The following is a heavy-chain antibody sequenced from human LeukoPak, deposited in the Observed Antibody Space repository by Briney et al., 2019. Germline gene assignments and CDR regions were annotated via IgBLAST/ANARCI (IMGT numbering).Heavy chain of an antibody. CDR1: GGSISSADYY. D-gene: IGHD6-13*01. J-gene: IGHJ3*02. CDR2: IYHSGST. CDR3: ARAPNYSRSWDESALDI. Sequence: SETLSLTCTVSGGSISSADYYWSWIRQPPGKGLEWIGYIYHSGSTYYNPPLKSRVTMSVDTSKNQFSLKLSSVTAADTAVYYCARAPNYSRSWDESALDIWGQGTMVTVSS. V-gene: IGHV4-30-4*01.